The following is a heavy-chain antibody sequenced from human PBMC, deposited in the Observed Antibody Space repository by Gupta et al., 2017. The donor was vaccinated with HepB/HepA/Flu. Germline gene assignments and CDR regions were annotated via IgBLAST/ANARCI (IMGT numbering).Heavy chain of an antibody. Sequence: EVQLVESGGGLVQPGGSLRLSCVASGFTSSDHHMDWVRQGQGKGLEWVGRTKNKADSYTPEYAASVKGRFIISRDEPKNSLYLQMNSLKTEDTAVYYCVRRAASMSSYGMDVWGQGTTVTVSS. CDR2: TKNKADSYTP. V-gene: IGHV3-72*01. D-gene: IGHD2-15*01. CDR3: VRRAASMSSYGMDV. J-gene: IGHJ6*02. CDR1: GFTSSDHH.